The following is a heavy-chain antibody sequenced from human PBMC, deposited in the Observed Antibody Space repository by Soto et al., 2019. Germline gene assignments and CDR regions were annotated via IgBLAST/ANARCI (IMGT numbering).Heavy chain of an antibody. D-gene: IGHD3-3*01. CDR1: GGSISSGDYY. CDR3: ARWWSGSRQGFDP. V-gene: IGHV4-31*03. J-gene: IGHJ5*02. Sequence: QVQLQESGPGLVKPSQTLSLTCTVSGGSISSGDYYWSWIRQHPGKGLEWIGYIYYSGSTYYNPRRKSRVTISVDTSKHQFSLKLSSVTAADTAVYYCARWWSGSRQGFDPWGQGTLVTVSS. CDR2: IYYSGST.